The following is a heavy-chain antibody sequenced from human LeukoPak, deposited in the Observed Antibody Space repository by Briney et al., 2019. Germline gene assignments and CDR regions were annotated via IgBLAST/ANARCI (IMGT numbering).Heavy chain of an antibody. CDR1: GYTLTELS. J-gene: IGHJ4*02. CDR3: ARDLKGGWLQPAY. D-gene: IGHD5-24*01. CDR2: FDPEKGET. Sequence: VASVKVSCKVSGYTLTELSMHWVRQAPGKGFEWMGRFDPEKGETIYAQKFQGRVTMTEDTSTDTAYMELSSLRSEDTAVYYCARDLKGGWLQPAYWGQGTLVTVSS. V-gene: IGHV1-24*01.